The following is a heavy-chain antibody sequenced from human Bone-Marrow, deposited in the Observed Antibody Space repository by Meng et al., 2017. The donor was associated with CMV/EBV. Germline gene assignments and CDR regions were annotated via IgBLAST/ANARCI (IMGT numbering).Heavy chain of an antibody. Sequence: SETLSLTCTVSGGTISSSSYYWGWIRQPPGKGLEWIGSIYYSGSTYYNPSLKRRVTISVDTSKNQFSLKLSPVTAADTAVYYCARVNRVPMTTVYGWFDPWGQGTLVTVSS. CDR3: ARVNRVPMTTVYGWFDP. D-gene: IGHD4-11*01. J-gene: IGHJ5*02. CDR2: IYYSGST. CDR1: GGTISSSSYY. V-gene: IGHV4-39*07.